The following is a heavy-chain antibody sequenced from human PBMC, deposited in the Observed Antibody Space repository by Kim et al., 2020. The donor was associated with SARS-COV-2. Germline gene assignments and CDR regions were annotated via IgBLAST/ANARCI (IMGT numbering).Heavy chain of an antibody. D-gene: IGHD3-10*01. J-gene: IGHJ4*02. CDR2: IKQDGSEK. CDR3: ARAMNYYGSGSYSFDY. CDR1: GFTFSSYW. V-gene: IGHV3-7*01. Sequence: GGSLRLSCAASGFTFSSYWMSWVRQAPGKGLEWVANIKQDGSEKYYVDSVKGRFTISRDNAKNSLYLQMNSLRAEDTAVYYCARAMNYYGSGSYSFDYWGQGTLVTVSS.